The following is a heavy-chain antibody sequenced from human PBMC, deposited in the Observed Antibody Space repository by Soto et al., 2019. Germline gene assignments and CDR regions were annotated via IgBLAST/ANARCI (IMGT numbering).Heavy chain of an antibody. CDR3: AKVTTVTSVYRDV. Sequence: PGGSLRLSCAASGFTFSSYSMNWVRQAPGKGLEWVSSISSSSSYIYYADSVKGRFTISRDNAKNSLYLQMNSLRAEDTAVYYCAKVTTVTSVYRDVWGKGTTVTVSS. V-gene: IGHV3-21*01. J-gene: IGHJ6*03. CDR2: ISSSSSYI. CDR1: GFTFSSYS. D-gene: IGHD4-4*01.